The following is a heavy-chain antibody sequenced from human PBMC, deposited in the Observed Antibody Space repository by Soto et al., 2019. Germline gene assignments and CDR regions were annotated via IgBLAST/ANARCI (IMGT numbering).Heavy chain of an antibody. J-gene: IGHJ6*02. CDR2: IRTKINNYAT. CDR1: GFTFSGSG. D-gene: IGHD4-4*01. Sequence: LRLSCAASGFTFSGSGIHWVRQASGKGLEWVGRIRTKINNYATTYAASVKGRFTISRDDSKNTAYLQMDNLRTEDTAVYFCTRCPLSNDYYFYYGMDVWGQGTTVTV. V-gene: IGHV3-73*01. CDR3: TRCPLSNDYYFYYGMDV.